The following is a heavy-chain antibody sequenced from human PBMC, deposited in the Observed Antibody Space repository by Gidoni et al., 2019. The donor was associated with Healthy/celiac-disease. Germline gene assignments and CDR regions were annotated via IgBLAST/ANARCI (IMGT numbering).Heavy chain of an antibody. CDR1: GYPFTGYY. J-gene: IGHJ5*02. CDR2: INPNSGGT. Sequence: QVQLVQSGAEVQKPGASVKVSCKASGYPFTGYYMHWVRQAPGQGLEWMGWINPNSGGTNYAQKFQGRVTMTRDTSISTAYMELSRLRSDDTAVYYCARDGIAVAGSAYWFDPWGQGTLVTVSS. CDR3: ARDGIAVAGSAYWFDP. D-gene: IGHD6-19*01. V-gene: IGHV1-2*02.